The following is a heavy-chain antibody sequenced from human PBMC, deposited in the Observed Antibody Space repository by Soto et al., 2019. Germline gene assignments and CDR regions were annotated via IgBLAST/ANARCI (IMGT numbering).Heavy chain of an antibody. Sequence: EVQLFESGGGLVQPGGSLRLSCTASGFTFSTYAMSWVRQAPGKGLEWVSTISDSGSTCYADSVKGRFTISRDNSKNTLYLEMNSLRPEDTAVYYCAKDKGGRYCSRTSCLYSFDYWGQGTLVTVSS. CDR3: AKDKGGRYCSRTSCLYSFDY. D-gene: IGHD2-2*01. CDR2: ISDSGST. V-gene: IGHV3-23*01. CDR1: GFTFSTYA. J-gene: IGHJ4*02.